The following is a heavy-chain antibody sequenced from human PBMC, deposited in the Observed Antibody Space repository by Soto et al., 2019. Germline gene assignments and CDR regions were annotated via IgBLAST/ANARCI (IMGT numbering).Heavy chain of an antibody. CDR2: IRSNGGST. D-gene: IGHD3-22*01. CDR3: ARDVIGHDNYETIGYYFDH. J-gene: IGHJ4*02. V-gene: IGHV3-64*01. Sequence: PGGSLRLSCVASGFTFSSYAMHWVRQAPGKGLEYVSGIRSNGGSTYYANSVKGRFTISRDNSKNTLYLQMDSLTAEDMAVYYCARDVIGHDNYETIGYYFDHWGQGTLVTVSS. CDR1: GFTFSSYA.